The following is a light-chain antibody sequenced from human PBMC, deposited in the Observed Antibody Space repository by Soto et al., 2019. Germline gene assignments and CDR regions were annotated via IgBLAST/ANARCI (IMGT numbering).Light chain of an antibody. J-gene: IGLJ3*02. CDR3: QTWGTGIQV. Sequence: QAVVTQSPSASASLGASVNLTCTLSSGHNNYAIAWHQQQPEKGPRYLMKLNSDGSHSKGDGIPDRFSGSSSGAERYLTISALQSEDEADYSCQTWGTGIQVFGGGTKLTV. V-gene: IGLV4-69*01. CDR1: SGHNNYA. CDR2: LNSDGSH.